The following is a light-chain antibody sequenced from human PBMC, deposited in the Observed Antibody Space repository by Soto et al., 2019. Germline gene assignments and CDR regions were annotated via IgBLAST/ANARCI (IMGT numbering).Light chain of an antibody. V-gene: IGLV2-14*01. CDR2: DVS. CDR3: SSYTSSSTLGV. CDR1: SSDVGGYNY. J-gene: IGLJ2*01. Sequence: QSALTQPASVSGSPGQSITISCTGTSSDVGGYNYVSWYQQHPGKAPKLMIYDVSNRPSGVSNRFSGSKSGNTASLTISGLQAEGEAHYYCSSYTSSSTLGVFGGGTKVTVL.